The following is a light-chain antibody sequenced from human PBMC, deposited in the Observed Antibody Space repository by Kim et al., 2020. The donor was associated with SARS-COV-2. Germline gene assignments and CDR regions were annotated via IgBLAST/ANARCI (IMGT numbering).Light chain of an antibody. CDR1: QSVSSN. Sequence: SLSPGERATLPCRASQSVSSNLAWYQQKPGQAPRLLIYGASTRGTGVPARFSGSGSGTDFTLTIDSLQSEDFAVYYCQQYDDWPLTFGGGTKLEI. V-gene: IGKV3-15*01. CDR2: GAS. CDR3: QQYDDWPLT. J-gene: IGKJ4*01.